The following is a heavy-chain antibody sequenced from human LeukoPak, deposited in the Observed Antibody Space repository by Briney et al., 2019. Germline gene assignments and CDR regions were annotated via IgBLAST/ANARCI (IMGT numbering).Heavy chain of an antibody. CDR3: ANILSGTPRGGSY. D-gene: IGHD3-9*01. CDR2: ISSSSSTI. Sequence: GGSLRLSCAASGFTFSSYSMNWVRQAPGKGLEWVSYISSSSSTIYYADSVKGRFTISRDNSKNTLYLQMNSLRAEDTAVYYCANILSGTPRGGSYWGQGTLVTVSS. V-gene: IGHV3-48*01. CDR1: GFTFSSYS. J-gene: IGHJ4*02.